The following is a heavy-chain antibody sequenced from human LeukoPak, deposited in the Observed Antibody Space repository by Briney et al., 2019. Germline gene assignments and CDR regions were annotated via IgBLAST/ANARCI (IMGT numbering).Heavy chain of an antibody. J-gene: IGHJ3*02. CDR1: GGSISSHY. CDR3: ASHYYDSSGYLRGDAFDI. D-gene: IGHD3-22*01. Sequence: SETLSLTCTVSGGSISSHYWTWIRQPAGKGLEWIGRIYSSGNTNYNPSLKSRVTVSVDTSKNQFSLKLSSVTAADTAVYYCASHYYDSSGYLRGDAFDIWGQGTMVTVSS. CDR2: IYSSGNT. V-gene: IGHV4-4*07.